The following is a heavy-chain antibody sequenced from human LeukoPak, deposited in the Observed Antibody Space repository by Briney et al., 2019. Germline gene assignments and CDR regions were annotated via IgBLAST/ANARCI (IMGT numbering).Heavy chain of an antibody. V-gene: IGHV3-30-3*01. J-gene: IGHJ4*02. CDR3: ARGRKGIIRYYFDY. Sequence: GGSLRLSCAASGFTFSSYAMHWVRQAPGKGLEWVAVISYDGSNKYYADSVKGRFTISRDNSKNTLYLQMNSLRAEDTAVYYCARGRKGIIRYYFDYWGQGTLVTVSS. CDR2: ISYDGSNK. CDR1: GFTFSSYA. D-gene: IGHD3-10*01.